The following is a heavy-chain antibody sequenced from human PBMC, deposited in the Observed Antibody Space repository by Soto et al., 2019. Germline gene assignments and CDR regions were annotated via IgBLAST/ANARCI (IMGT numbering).Heavy chain of an antibody. CDR2: ISGSGDST. J-gene: IGHJ3*02. Sequence: EEQLLESGGGLAQPGGSLRLSCAASGFTFSNYGMGWVRRAPGKGLEWVSTISGSGDSTYYADSVKGRFAISRDNSKNTLYQQLNSLRADDTAVYDCAKGLWVGATTAEFPIWGQGTLVSVSS. V-gene: IGHV3-23*01. CDR3: AKGLWVGATTAEFPI. D-gene: IGHD1-26*01. CDR1: GFTFSNYG.